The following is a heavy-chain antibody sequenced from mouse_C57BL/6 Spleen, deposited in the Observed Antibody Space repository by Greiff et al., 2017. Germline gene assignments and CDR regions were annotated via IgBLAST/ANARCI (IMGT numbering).Heavy chain of an antibody. CDR1: GYSITSGYY. Sequence: VQLKESGPGLVKPSQSLSLTCSVTGYSITSGYYWNWIRQFPGNKLEWMGYISYDGSNNYNPSLKNRISITRDTSKNQFFLKLNSVTTEDTATYYCARDDTTVVDYYAMDYWGQGTSVTVSS. J-gene: IGHJ4*01. CDR2: ISYDGSN. CDR3: ARDDTTVVDYYAMDY. D-gene: IGHD1-1*01. V-gene: IGHV3-6*01.